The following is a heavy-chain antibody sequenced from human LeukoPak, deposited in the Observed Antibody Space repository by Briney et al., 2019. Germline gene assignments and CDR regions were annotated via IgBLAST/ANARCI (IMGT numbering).Heavy chain of an antibody. V-gene: IGHV3-7*01. J-gene: IGHJ4*02. D-gene: IGHD4-17*01. CDR3: ARDDYGDYCSD. CDR1: GFTFSSYW. Sequence: PGGSLRLSCAASGFTFSSYWMSWVRQAPGKGLEWVANIKQDGSEKYYVDSVKGQFTISRDNAKNSLYLQMNSLRAEDTAVYYCARDDYGDYCSDWGQGTLVTVSS. CDR2: IKQDGSEK.